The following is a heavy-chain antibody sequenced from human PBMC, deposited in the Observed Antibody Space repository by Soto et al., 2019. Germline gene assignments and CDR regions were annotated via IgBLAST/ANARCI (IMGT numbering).Heavy chain of an antibody. J-gene: IGHJ4*02. Sequence: QVQLVQSGAEVKKPGASVKVSCKSSGYTFTSYGISWVRQAPGQGLEWMGWISGNNGNTNYAQKLQGRVTMTTDTATSTAYMEVRSLRSDDTAVYYCARGRGDDSSGYFAYWGQGPLVTVSS. V-gene: IGHV1-18*01. CDR2: ISGNNGNT. CDR3: ARGRGDDSSGYFAY. D-gene: IGHD3-22*01. CDR1: GYTFTSYG.